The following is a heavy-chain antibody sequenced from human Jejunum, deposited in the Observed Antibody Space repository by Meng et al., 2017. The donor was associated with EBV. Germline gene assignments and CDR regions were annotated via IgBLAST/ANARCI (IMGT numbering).Heavy chain of an antibody. CDR2: IHHSGRT. D-gene: IGHD3-22*01. J-gene: IGHJ4*02. CDR3: ASVGYYDSSGYFTDY. Sequence: QVQVQESGPGLGKPSGTLSLTCAVSGGSITSTNWRSWVRQPPGKGLEWIGEIHHSGRTNYNPSLKSRVTISVDKSKNQFSLELSSVTAADTAVYFCASVGYYDSSGYFTDYWGQGTLVTVSS. V-gene: IGHV4-4*02. CDR1: GGSITSTNW.